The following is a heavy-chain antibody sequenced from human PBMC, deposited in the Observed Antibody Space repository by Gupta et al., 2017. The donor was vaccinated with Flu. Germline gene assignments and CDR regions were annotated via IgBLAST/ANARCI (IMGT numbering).Heavy chain of an antibody. V-gene: IGHV4-34*01. J-gene: IGHJ5*02. CDR2: INHSGST. CDR1: GGSFSAYY. D-gene: IGHD1-26*01. CDR3: ARGGKRRMRLNWFDP. Sequence: GGSFSAYYGSWMRQPPGKGLEGIGEINHSGSTNYNPSPKSRVTISVDTSKNQFSLKLSSVTAADTAVYYCARGGKRRMRLNWFDPWGQGTLVTVSS.